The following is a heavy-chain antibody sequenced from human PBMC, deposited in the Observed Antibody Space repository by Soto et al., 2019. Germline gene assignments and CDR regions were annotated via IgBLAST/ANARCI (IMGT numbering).Heavy chain of an antibody. CDR1: GYTFTSYA. J-gene: IGHJ4*02. D-gene: IGHD3-10*01. V-gene: IGHV1-3*01. CDR2: INAGNGNT. CDR3: ASEVPFYYGSGSVDY. Sequence: QVQLVQSGAEVKKPGASVKVSCKASGYTFTSYAMHWVRQAPGQRLEWMGWINAGNGNTKYSQKFQGRVTITRDTSASTAYMELSSLRSEHTAVYYCASEVPFYYGSGSVDYWGQGTLVTVSS.